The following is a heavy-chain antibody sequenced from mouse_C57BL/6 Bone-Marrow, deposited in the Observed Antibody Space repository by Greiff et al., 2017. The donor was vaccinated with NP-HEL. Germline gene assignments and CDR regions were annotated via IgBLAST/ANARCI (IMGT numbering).Heavy chain of an antibody. Sequence: VQLQQSGAELVRPGASVKLSCTASGFNIKDAYMHWVKQRPEQGLEWIGRIYPGNGDTEYAAKFQGKATIPADTSSNTAYLQLSSLTSEYTAVYYCTATEFDYWGQGTSLTVSS. V-gene: IGHV14-4*01. CDR1: GFNIKDAY. CDR2: IYPGNGDT. J-gene: IGHJ2*02. CDR3: TATEFDY. D-gene: IGHD6-1*01.